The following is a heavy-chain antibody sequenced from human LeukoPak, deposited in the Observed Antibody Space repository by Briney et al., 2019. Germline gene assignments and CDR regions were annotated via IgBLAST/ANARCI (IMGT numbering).Heavy chain of an antibody. J-gene: IGHJ6*03. CDR2: TSTTSAYI. D-gene: IGHD3-3*01. Sequence: GGSLRLSCAASGFTFSSYSMNWVRQAPGKGLEWVSSTSTTSAYIYYADSVKGRFTISRDNAKNSLYLQMDSLRAEDTAVYYCAKEGVGVWSGYYYCYYMDVWGKGTTVTVSS. CDR3: AKEGVGVWSGYYYCYYMDV. V-gene: IGHV3-21*01. CDR1: GFTFSSYS.